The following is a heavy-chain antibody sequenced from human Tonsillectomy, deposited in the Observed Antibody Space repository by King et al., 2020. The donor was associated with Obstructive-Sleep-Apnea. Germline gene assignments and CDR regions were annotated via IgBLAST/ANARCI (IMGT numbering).Heavy chain of an antibody. CDR1: GFIFSGHY. V-gene: IGHV3-7*01. Sequence: VQLVESGGGLVQPGGSLRLSCVASGFIFSGHYMSWVRPAPGKGREWVAKIKPDGSDKSYVDSVKGRFTISRDNAKNSRFLQMNRLRGEDTAMYYCAKEEWYRFDFWGQGTLVTVSS. D-gene: IGHD3-3*01. CDR3: AKEEWYRFDF. J-gene: IGHJ4*02. CDR2: IKPDGSDK.